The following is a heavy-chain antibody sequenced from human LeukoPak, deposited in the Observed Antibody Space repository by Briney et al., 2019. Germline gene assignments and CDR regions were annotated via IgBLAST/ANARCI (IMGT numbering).Heavy chain of an antibody. D-gene: IGHD6-13*01. CDR3: AKDSSSWYRPDY. CDR2: IRYDGSNK. V-gene: IGHV3-30*02. J-gene: IGHJ4*02. Sequence: PGGSLRLSCAAAGFTFSSYGMHWVRQAPGKGLEWVAFIRYDGSNKYYADSVKGRFTISRDNSKNTLYLQMNSLRAEDTVVYYCAKDSSSWYRPDYWGQGTLVTVSS. CDR1: GFTFSSYG.